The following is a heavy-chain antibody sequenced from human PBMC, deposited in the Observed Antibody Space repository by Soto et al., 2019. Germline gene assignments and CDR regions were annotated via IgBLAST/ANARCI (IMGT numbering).Heavy chain of an antibody. CDR2: FFPGDSDT. CDR1: GYIITDYW. D-gene: IGHD4-17*01. J-gene: IGHJ4*02. Sequence: GESLKISCKASGYIITDYWIGWVRQMPGKGLEWMGIFFPGDSDTRYSPSFQGQVTISVDKSISTAYLQWSSLKASDTAMYYCARATVTTRHFDYWGQGTLVTVSS. CDR3: ARATVTTRHFDY. V-gene: IGHV5-51*01.